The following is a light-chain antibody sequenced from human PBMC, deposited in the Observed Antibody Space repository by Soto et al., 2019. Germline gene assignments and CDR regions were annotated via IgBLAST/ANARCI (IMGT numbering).Light chain of an antibody. CDR2: LGS. V-gene: IGKV2-28*01. Sequence: DIVMTQSPLSLPVTPGEPASISCRSSQSLLHSNGYNYLDWYLQKPGQSPQLLIYLGSNRASGVPDRFSGSGSGTDFTLKISRVEAEDVGVYYRMQALQPFTFGPGTKVDIK. J-gene: IGKJ3*01. CDR3: MQALQPFT. CDR1: QSLLHSNGYNY.